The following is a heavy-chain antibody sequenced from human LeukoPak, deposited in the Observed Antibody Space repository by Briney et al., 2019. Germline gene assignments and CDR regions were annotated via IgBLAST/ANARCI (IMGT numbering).Heavy chain of an antibody. CDR1: GFTLSDAW. CDR3: GTGSMR. D-gene: IGHD6-6*01. J-gene: IGHJ4*02. V-gene: IGHV3-15*01. CDR2: IKNKVDGETT. Sequence: PGGSLRLSCAGSGFTLSDAWMNWVRQAPGKGLEWVGRIKNKVDGETTDYAAPVKGRFTISRDDSKNTLYLQMNSLKSEDTAVYFCGTGSMRWGQGTLVTVSS.